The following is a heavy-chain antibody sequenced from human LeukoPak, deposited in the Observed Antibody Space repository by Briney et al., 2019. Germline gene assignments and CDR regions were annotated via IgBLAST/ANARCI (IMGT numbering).Heavy chain of an antibody. V-gene: IGHV4-4*07. CDR1: GGSISSYC. D-gene: IGHD1-1*01. CDR3: ARSRQYDLDY. Sequence: SETLSLTCTVSGGSISSYCWSWIRQPAGKGLEWIGRIYTSGSTNYNTSLMSRVTMSVDTSKNQFSLKLSAVTAADTAVYYCARSRQYDLDYWGQGTLVTVSS. J-gene: IGHJ4*02. CDR2: IYTSGST.